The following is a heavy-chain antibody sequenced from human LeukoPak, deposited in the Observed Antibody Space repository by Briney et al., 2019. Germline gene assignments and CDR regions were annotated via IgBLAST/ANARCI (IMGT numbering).Heavy chain of an antibody. CDR1: GFTLSSYA. J-gene: IGHJ4*02. CDR2: VSGSGGST. D-gene: IGHD2-2*01. Sequence: GGSLRLSCAASGFTLSSYAMSWVRQAPGKGLEWVSSVSGSGGSTYYADSVKGRFTIPRDNSKNTLYLQMNSLRAEDTAVYYCAKRTIPAAPFDYWGQGTLVTVSS. V-gene: IGHV3-23*01. CDR3: AKRTIPAAPFDY.